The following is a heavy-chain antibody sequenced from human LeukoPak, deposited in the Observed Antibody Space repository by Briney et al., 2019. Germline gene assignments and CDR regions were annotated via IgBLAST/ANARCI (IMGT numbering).Heavy chain of an antibody. CDR1: TFTSSSYS. Sequence: GGSLRLSCAASTFTSSSYSMNWVRQAPGKGLEWVSYISSNRNTIYYADSVKGRFTISRDNAKNSLYLQMNSLRAEDTAVYYCAELGITMIGGVWGKGTTVTISS. D-gene: IGHD3-10*02. CDR3: AELGITMIGGV. V-gene: IGHV3-48*04. CDR2: ISSNRNTI. J-gene: IGHJ6*04.